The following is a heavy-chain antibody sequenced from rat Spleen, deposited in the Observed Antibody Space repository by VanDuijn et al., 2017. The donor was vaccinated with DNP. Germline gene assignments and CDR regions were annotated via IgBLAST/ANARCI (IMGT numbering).Heavy chain of an antibody. CDR2: ISNTGDST. CDR3: ARSDSYGFPY. Sequence: VQLVESGGGLVQPGRSLKLSCAASGFTFSDYYMAWVRQAPKKGLEWVASISNTGDSTYYSDSVKGRFTISRDNAKSTLYLQMDSLRSEDTATYYCARSDSYGFPYWGQGTLVTVSS. J-gene: IGHJ3*01. CDR1: GFTFSDYY. D-gene: IGHD1-2*01. V-gene: IGHV5-25*01.